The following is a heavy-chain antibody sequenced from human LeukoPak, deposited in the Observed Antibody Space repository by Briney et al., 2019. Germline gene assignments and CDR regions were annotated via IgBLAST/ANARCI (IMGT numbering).Heavy chain of an antibody. Sequence: GASVKVSCKASGYTFTSYYMHWVRQAPGQGLEWMGWINPNSGGTNYAQKFQGRVTMTRDTSISTAYMELSRLRSVDTGVYYCARALVVVPAAIFRNWFDPWGQVTLVTVSS. D-gene: IGHD2-2*01. J-gene: IGHJ5*02. CDR3: ARALVVVPAAIFRNWFDP. CDR2: INPNSGGT. CDR1: GYTFTSYY. V-gene: IGHV1-2*02.